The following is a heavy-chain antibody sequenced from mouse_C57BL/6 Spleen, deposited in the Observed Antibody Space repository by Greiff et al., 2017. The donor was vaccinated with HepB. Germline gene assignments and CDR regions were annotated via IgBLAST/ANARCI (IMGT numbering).Heavy chain of an antibody. D-gene: IGHD1-1*01. Sequence: EVKLVESGEGLVKPGGSLKLSCAASGFTFSSYAMSWVRQTPEKRLEWVAYISSGGDYIYYADTVKGRFTISRDNARNTLYLQMSSLKSEDTAMYYCTRGPCSTVVETYWYFDVWGTGTTVTVSS. V-gene: IGHV5-9-1*02. J-gene: IGHJ1*03. CDR2: ISSGGDYI. CDR3: TRGPCSTVVETYWYFDV. CDR1: GFTFSSYA.